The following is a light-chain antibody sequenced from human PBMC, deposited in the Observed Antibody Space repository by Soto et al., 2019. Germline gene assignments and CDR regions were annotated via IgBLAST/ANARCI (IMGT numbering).Light chain of an antibody. J-gene: IGKJ2*01. Sequence: EILLTQSPATLSVSPGERATLSCRASQSVSSYLAWYQQKPGQAPKLLIYDASNRATGIPARFSGSGSGTDFTLTISSLQPADFAFYYCQPRSNWPPYTFGQGTKLDIK. V-gene: IGKV3-11*01. CDR3: QPRSNWPPYT. CDR2: DAS. CDR1: QSVSSY.